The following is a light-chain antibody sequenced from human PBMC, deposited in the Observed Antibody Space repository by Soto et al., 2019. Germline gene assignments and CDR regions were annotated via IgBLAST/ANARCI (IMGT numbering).Light chain of an antibody. J-gene: IGKJ2*01. CDR2: KAS. CDR3: QQYNSYPMYT. CDR1: QSISSW. V-gene: IGKV1-5*03. Sequence: DIQMTQSPSTLSASVGDRVTITCRASQSISSWLAWYQQKPGKAPKLLIYKASSLESGVPSRFSGSGSGTEFTLTISSLQPDDFANYYCQQYNSYPMYTFGQGTKLEIK.